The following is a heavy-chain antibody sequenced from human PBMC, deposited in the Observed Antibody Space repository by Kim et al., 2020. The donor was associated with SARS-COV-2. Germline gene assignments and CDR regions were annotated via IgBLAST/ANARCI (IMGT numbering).Heavy chain of an antibody. J-gene: IGHJ6*02. CDR2: T. Sequence: TRYSPPFQGQVTISADKSISTAYLQWSSLKASDTAMYYCATHFPMRFPMDVWGQGTTVTVSS. D-gene: IGHD2-2*01. V-gene: IGHV5-51*01. CDR3: ATHFPMRFPMDV.